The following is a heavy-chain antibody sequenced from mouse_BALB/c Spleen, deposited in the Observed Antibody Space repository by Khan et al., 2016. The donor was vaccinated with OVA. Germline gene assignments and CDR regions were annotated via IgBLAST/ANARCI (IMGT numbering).Heavy chain of an antibody. CDR1: GYTLTSYW. Sequence: QXQLQQSGAELVNPGASVNLSCKASGYTLTSYWMHWVKQRPGQGLEWIGEINPSNGRTNYNEKFKSKATLTVDKSSSTAYMQLSSPTSEDSAVYYCARLLINFDYWGQGTTLTVSS. V-gene: IGHV1S81*02. CDR2: INPSNGRT. D-gene: IGHD2-1*01. J-gene: IGHJ2*01. CDR3: ARLLINFDY.